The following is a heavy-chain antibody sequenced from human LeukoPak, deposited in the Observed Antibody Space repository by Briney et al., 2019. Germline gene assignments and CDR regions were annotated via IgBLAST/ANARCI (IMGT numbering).Heavy chain of an antibody. CDR3: ARGLITMVRGVITEIYYYYYGMDV. V-gene: IGHV4-30-4*01. CDR1: GGSISSGDYY. CDR2: IYYSGST. D-gene: IGHD3-10*01. Sequence: SETLSLTCTVSGGSISSGDYYWSWIRQPPGKGLEWIGYIYYSGSTYYNPSLKSRVTISVDTSKNQFSLKLSSVTAADTAVYYGARGLITMVRGVITEIYYYYYGMDVWGQGTTVTVSS. J-gene: IGHJ6*02.